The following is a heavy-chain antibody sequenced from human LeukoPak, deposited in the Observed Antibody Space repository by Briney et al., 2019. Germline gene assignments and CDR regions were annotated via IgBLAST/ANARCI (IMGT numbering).Heavy chain of an antibody. Sequence: SETLSLNCTVSGGSISSSSYYWGWIRQPPGKGLEWSGSIYHSGSAYYNPSLKSRVTISVDTSKNQFSLKLSSVTAADTAVYYCARGGRWPYDYWGQGTLVTVSS. J-gene: IGHJ4*02. CDR1: GGSISSSSYY. CDR3: ARGGRWPYDY. D-gene: IGHD5-24*01. CDR2: IYHSGSA. V-gene: IGHV4-39*01.